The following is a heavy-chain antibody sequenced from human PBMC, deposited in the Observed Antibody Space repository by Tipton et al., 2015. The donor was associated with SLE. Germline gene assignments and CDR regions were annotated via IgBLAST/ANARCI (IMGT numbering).Heavy chain of an antibody. CDR2: IYYSGTT. J-gene: IGHJ6*02. CDR1: GGPISTHGYN. V-gene: IGHV4-31*03. CDR3: ARGLVTWRGAIVGVDV. Sequence: TLSLTCTVSGGPISTHGYNWGWIRQPPGKGLEWIGTIYYSGTTYYNPSLKSRVTISVDTSKNQFSLRLSSVTAADTAVYYCARGLVTWRGAIVGVDVWGQGTTVNVSS. D-gene: IGHD2-21*02.